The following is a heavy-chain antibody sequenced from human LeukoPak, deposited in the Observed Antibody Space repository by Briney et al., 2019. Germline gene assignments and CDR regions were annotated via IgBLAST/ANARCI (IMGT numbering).Heavy chain of an antibody. D-gene: IGHD4-23*01. Sequence: SETLSLTCTVSGVSISSGDYYWSWIRQPPGKGLEWIGYIYYSGSTYYNPSLKSRVTTSVDTSKDQFSLKLSSVTAADTAVYYCARDLLNEGNHLDYWGQGTLVTVSS. V-gene: IGHV4-30-4*01. CDR2: IYYSGST. CDR1: GVSISSGDYY. J-gene: IGHJ4*02. CDR3: ARDLLNEGNHLDY.